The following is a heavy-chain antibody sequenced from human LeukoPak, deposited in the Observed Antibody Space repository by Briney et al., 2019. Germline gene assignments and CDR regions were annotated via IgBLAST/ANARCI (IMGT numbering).Heavy chain of an antibody. J-gene: IGHJ6*02. CDR1: GYTFTSYA. D-gene: IGHD1-26*01. Sequence: SVKVSCKASGYTFTSYAISWVRQAPGQGLEWMGGIIPIFGTANYAQKFQGRVTITADESTSTAYMELSSLRSEDTAVYYCAGANSGSYFTPDYYYYGMDVWGQGTTVTVSS. V-gene: IGHV1-69*13. CDR2: IIPIFGTA. CDR3: AGANSGSYFTPDYYYYGMDV.